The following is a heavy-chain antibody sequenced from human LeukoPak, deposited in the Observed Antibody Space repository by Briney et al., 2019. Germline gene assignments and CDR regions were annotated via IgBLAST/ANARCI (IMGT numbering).Heavy chain of an antibody. D-gene: IGHD5-24*01. CDR3: AKSFSETERATITAY. CDR1: GGSISSNF. Sequence: SETLSLTCTVSGGSISSNFWSWIRQPPGKGLEYIGYIYNSGTTNYNPSLKSRVTISVDTSKNQLSLKLSSVTAADTAIYYCAKSFSETERATITAYWGQGTPVTVSS. V-gene: IGHV4-59*01. CDR2: IYNSGTT. J-gene: IGHJ4*02.